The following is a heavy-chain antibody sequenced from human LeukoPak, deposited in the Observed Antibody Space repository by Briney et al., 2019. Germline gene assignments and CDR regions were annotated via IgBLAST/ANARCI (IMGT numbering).Heavy chain of an antibody. Sequence: GASVKVSCKASGYTFTTYFIHWVRQAPGQGLEWMGIINPSGGSTSYAQKFQGRVTMTRDMSTSTVYMELSSLRSEDTAVYYCARDLGVRDGNDYWGQGTLVTVSS. D-gene: IGHD5-24*01. CDR1: GYTFTTYF. CDR3: ARDLGVRDGNDY. V-gene: IGHV1-46*01. J-gene: IGHJ4*02. CDR2: INPSGGST.